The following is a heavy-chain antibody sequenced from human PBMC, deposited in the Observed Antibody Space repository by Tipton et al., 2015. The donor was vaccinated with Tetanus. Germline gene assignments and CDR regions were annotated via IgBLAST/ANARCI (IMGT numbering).Heavy chain of an antibody. J-gene: IGHJ5*02. V-gene: IGHV4-59*01. Sequence: TLSLTCTVSGGSISNYYWNWIRQSPGKGLEWLGNIYYSGDTDYSPSLQSRATISLDTAKNHFSLRLNSVTAADTAVYYCARSHVFRLTLFGEEIPRSGRFDPWGQGALVTVSS. D-gene: IGHD3-3*01. CDR3: ARSHVFRLTLFGEEIPRSGRFDP. CDR2: IYYSGDT. CDR1: GGSISNYY.